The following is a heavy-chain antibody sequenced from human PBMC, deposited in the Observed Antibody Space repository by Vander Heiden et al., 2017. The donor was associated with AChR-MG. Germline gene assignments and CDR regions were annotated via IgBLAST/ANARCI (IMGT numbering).Heavy chain of an antibody. D-gene: IGHD2-2*01. CDR2: IPHDGNNK. Sequence: QEQLSESGGGVVQSVGCVRRSCAAPGRGFSNYAMHWVRQAPGKGLEWVAFIPHDGNNKYYADSMKGRFTISKDNSNNTLYLQMNGLGGEDTAVYYCATWGHHLLNWDYWGQGTLVTVSS. V-gene: IGHV3-30*02. CDR1: GRGFSNYA. CDR3: ATWGHHLLNWDY. J-gene: IGHJ4*02.